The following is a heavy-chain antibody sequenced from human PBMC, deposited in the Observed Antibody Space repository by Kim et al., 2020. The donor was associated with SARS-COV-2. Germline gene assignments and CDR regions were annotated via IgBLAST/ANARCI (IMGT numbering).Heavy chain of an antibody. Sequence: SETLSLTCAVYGGSFSGYYWSWIRQPPGKGLEWIGEINHSGSTNYNPSLKSRVTISVDTSKNQFSLKLSSVTAADTAVYYCARWNSWLAVAGNYFDYWGQGTLVTVSS. CDR3: ARWNSWLAVAGNYFDY. CDR1: GGSFSGYY. J-gene: IGHJ4*02. V-gene: IGHV4-34*01. CDR2: INHSGST. D-gene: IGHD6-19*01.